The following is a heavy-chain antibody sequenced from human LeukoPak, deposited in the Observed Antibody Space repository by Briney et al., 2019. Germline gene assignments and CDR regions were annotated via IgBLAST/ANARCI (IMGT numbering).Heavy chain of an antibody. CDR3: ARVVVPAAIGHYYYYYMDV. Sequence: SETLSLTCTVSGGSISSYYWSWIRQPPGKGLEWIGYIYYSGSTNYNPSLKSRVTISVDTSKNQFSLKLSSVTAADTAVYYCARVVVPAAIGHYYYYYMDVWGQGTMVTVSS. D-gene: IGHD2-2*02. CDR1: GGSISSYY. CDR2: IYYSGST. J-gene: IGHJ6*03. V-gene: IGHV4-59*01.